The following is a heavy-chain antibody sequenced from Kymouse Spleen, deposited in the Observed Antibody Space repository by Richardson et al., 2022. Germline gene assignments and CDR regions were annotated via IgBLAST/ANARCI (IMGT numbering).Heavy chain of an antibody. D-gene: IGHD6-6*01. CDR3: ARGRDSSSSSDAFDI. V-gene: IGHV4-34*01. CDR2: INHSGST. CDR1: GGSFSGYY. Sequence: QVQLQQWGAGLLKPSETLSLTCAVYGGSFSGYYWSWIRQPPGKGLEWIGEINHSGSTNYNPSLKSRVTISVDTSKNQFSLKLSSVTAADTAVYYCARGRDSSSSSDAFDIWGQGTMVTVSS. J-gene: IGHJ3*02.